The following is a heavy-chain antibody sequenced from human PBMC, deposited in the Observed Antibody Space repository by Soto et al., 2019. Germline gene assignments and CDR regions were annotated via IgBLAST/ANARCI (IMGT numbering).Heavy chain of an antibody. CDR2: ISYDGSNK. Sequence: PGGSLRLSWAASGFTFSSYGRHWVRQAPGKGLEWVAVISYDGSNKYYADSVKGRFTISRDNSKNTLYLQMNSLRAEDTAVYYCAKAPTYYDFWSGYYTPSFDAFDIWGQGTMVTVSS. V-gene: IGHV3-30*18. J-gene: IGHJ3*02. CDR1: GFTFSSYG. CDR3: AKAPTYYDFWSGYYTPSFDAFDI. D-gene: IGHD3-3*01.